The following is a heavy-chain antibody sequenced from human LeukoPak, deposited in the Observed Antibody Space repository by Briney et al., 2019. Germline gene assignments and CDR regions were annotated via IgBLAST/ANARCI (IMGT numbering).Heavy chain of an antibody. CDR2: IYDSGST. D-gene: IGHD1-1*01. CDR3: ARVGGTNYYYYGMDV. Sequence: SETLSLTCTVSGGSISSYYWSWIRQPPGKGLAWIGYIYDSGSTNYNPSLKSRVTISVDTSKNQFSLKLSSVTAADTAVYYCARVGGTNYYYYGMDVWGQGTTVTVSS. CDR1: GGSISSYY. J-gene: IGHJ6*02. V-gene: IGHV4-59*01.